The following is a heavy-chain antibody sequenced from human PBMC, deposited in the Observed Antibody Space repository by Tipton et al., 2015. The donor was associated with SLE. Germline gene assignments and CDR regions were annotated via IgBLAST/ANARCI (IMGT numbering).Heavy chain of an antibody. D-gene: IGHD6-6*01. CDR1: GGSFSGYY. Sequence: TLSLTCAVYGGSFSGYYWSWIRQPPGKGLQWIGEINHTGDTNYNPSLKSRVTISVDTSKNQFSLKLSSVTAADTAVLYCTRRRITARPGLDYWGQGTLVTVSS. V-gene: IGHV4-34*01. J-gene: IGHJ4*02. CDR2: INHTGDT. CDR3: TRRRITARPGLDY.